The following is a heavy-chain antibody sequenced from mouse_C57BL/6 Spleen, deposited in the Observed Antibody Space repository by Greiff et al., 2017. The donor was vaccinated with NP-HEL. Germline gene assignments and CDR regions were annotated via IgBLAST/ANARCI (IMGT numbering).Heavy chain of an antibody. CDR3: ATYYGSSGGFAY. V-gene: IGHV5-4*01. CDR1: GFTFSSYA. Sequence: EVQVVESGGGLVKPGGSLKLSCAASGFTFSSYAMSWVRQTPEKRLEWVATISDGGSYTYYPDNVKGRFTISRDNAKNNLYLQMSHLKSEDTAMYYCATYYGSSGGFAYWGQGTLVTVSA. J-gene: IGHJ3*01. D-gene: IGHD1-1*01. CDR2: ISDGGSYT.